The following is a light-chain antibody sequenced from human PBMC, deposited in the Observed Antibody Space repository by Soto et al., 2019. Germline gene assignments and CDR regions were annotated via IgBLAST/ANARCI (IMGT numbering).Light chain of an antibody. V-gene: IGLV2-14*01. J-gene: IGLJ1*01. Sequence: QSALTQPASVSGSPGQSITISCTGSSSDIGGKNDVSWYQQHPGKAPKLIIYDVTSRPSGVSNRFSGSKSGNTASLTISGLQAEDEADYYCNSYTNLFTVRAVFETGTKLTVL. CDR3: NSYTNLFTVRAV. CDR1: SSDIGGKND. CDR2: DVT.